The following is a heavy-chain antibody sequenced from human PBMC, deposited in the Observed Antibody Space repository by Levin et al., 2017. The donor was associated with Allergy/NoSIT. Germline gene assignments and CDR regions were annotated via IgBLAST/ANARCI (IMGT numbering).Heavy chain of an antibody. CDR2: ISSSGSTI. V-gene: IGHV3-11*01. CDR3: ARVQLGPYYYYYMDV. J-gene: IGHJ6*03. D-gene: IGHD7-27*01. Sequence: PGGSLRLSCAASGFTFSDYYMSWIRQAPGKGLEWVSYISSSGSTIYYADSVKGRFTISRDNAKNSLYLQMNSLRAEDTAVYYCARVQLGPYYYYYMDVWGKGTTVTVSS. CDR1: GFTFSDYY.